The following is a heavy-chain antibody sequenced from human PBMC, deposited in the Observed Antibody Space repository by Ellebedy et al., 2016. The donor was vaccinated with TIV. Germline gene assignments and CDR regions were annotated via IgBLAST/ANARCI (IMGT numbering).Heavy chain of an antibody. J-gene: IGHJ4*02. Sequence: SETLSLXXTVSGGSVSSGSYYWSWIRQHPGKGLEWIGYIYYSGSTYYNPSLKSRVTISVDTSKNQFSLKLSSVTAADTAVYYCARSDYGDYYWGQGTLVTVSS. CDR2: IYYSGST. CDR3: ARSDYGDYY. D-gene: IGHD4-17*01. V-gene: IGHV4-31*03. CDR1: GGSVSSGSYY.